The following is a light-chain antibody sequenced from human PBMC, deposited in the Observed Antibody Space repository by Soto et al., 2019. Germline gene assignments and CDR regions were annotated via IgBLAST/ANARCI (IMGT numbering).Light chain of an antibody. V-gene: IGKV3-11*01. J-gene: IGKJ4*01. CDR2: DAS. CDR1: QSVSSY. Sequence: EIVLTQSPATLSLSPGERATLSCRASQSVSSYLAWYQQKPGQAPRLLIYDASNRATGIPSRFSGSGSGTDFPLTISSLEPEDFAVYYYQQRSNFLTFGGGTKVEIK. CDR3: QQRSNFLT.